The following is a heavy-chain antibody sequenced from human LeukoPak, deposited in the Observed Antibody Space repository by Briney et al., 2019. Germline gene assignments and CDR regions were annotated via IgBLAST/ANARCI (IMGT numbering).Heavy chain of an antibody. Sequence: ASVKVSCKASGYTFTSYHMHWARQAPGQGPEWMGIINPSGGSTSYAQKFQGRVTMTRDMSTSTVYMELSSLRSEDTAFYYCASYLSGWPMKYWGQGTLVTVSS. D-gene: IGHD6-19*01. V-gene: IGHV1-46*01. CDR2: INPSGGST. CDR3: ASYLSGWPMKY. CDR1: GYTFTSYH. J-gene: IGHJ4*02.